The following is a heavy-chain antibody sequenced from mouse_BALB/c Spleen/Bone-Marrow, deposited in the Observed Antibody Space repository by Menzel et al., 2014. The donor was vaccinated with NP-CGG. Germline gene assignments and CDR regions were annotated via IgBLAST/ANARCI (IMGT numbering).Heavy chain of an antibody. CDR2: IDPAILNT. CDR1: GFNIKDTY. CDR3: GRYRYYGSSFAMDY. D-gene: IGHD1-1*01. V-gene: IGHV14-3*02. Sequence: EVQLQQSGAELVKPGASVKLSCTASGFNIKDTYMYWVKQRPERGLEWIGRIDPAILNTKYDPKFQGKATITADTSSNTAYLQRSSLTSEDTAVYFCGRYRYYGSSFAMDYLGQGTSVPVPS. J-gene: IGHJ4*01.